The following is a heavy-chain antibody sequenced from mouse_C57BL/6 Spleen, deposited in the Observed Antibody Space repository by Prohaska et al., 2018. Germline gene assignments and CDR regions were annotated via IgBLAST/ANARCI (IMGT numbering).Heavy chain of an antibody. CDR3: ARNSLLGRHWYFDV. CDR1: GFSLSTSGMG. V-gene: IGHV8-12*01. Sequence: VTLKESGPGILQSSQTLSLTCSFSGFSLSTSGMGVSWIRQPSGKGLEWLAHIYWDDEKRYNSSLKSRPTNSKDTSRNQVFLKITSVDTADTATYYCARNSLLGRHWYFDVWGTGTTVTVSS. D-gene: IGHD1-2*01. J-gene: IGHJ1*03. CDR2: IYWDDEK.